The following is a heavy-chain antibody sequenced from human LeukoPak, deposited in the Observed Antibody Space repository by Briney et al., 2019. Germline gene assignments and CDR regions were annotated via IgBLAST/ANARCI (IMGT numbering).Heavy chain of an antibody. CDR1: GFTFSSYA. D-gene: IGHD2-21*01. J-gene: IGHJ4*02. V-gene: IGHV3-23*01. CDR3: AKLEAYSPVSHFDS. CDR2: LSGSGGST. Sequence: GGSLRLSCAASGFTFSSYAMSWVRQAPGKGLEWVSGLSGSGGSTYYADSVKDRFTISRDNSKNTLYLQMHSLRAEDTAVYYCAKLEAYSPVSHFDSWGQGTLVTVSS.